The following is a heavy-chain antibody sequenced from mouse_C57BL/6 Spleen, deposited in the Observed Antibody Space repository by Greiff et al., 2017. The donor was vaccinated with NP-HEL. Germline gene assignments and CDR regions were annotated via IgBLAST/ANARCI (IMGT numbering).Heavy chain of an antibody. D-gene: IGHD2-12*01. Sequence: QVQLQQPGAELVKPGATVKLSCKASGYTFTSYWMHWVKQRPGRGLEWIGRIDPNSGGTKYNEKFKSKATLTVDKPSSTAYMQLSSLTYEDSAVYYFARGGRVTTLYYFDYWGQGTTLTVSS. J-gene: IGHJ2*01. V-gene: IGHV1-72*01. CDR2: IDPNSGGT. CDR3: ARGGRVTTLYYFDY. CDR1: GYTFTSYW.